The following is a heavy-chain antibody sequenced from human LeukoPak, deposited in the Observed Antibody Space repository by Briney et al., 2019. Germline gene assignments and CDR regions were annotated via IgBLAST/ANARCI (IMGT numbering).Heavy chain of an antibody. V-gene: IGHV4-31*03. D-gene: IGHD5/OR15-5a*01. Sequence: SETLSLTCSVSDDSIIRRGYYWSWIRQRPGMGLEWMGYIYYNGRSENTYYNLALKSRVTMSIDTGEKHFSLRLTSVTAADTAVYYCANSLPTVSTRNYFAYWGQGTLVIVSS. CDR2: IYYNGRSENT. CDR1: DDSIIRRGYY. CDR3: ANSLPTVSTRNYFAY. J-gene: IGHJ4*02.